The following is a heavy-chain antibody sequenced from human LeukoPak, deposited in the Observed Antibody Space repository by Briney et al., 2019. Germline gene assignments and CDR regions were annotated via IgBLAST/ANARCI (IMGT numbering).Heavy chain of an antibody. CDR2: IRYDGSNK. Sequence: GGSLRLSCAASGFTFSSYGIHWVRQAPGKGLEWVAFIRYDGSNKYYADSVKGRFTISRDYSKNTLYLQMNRLRGDDTAVYYWAKDLRSANTHCQDFDYWGQGTLVTVSS. V-gene: IGHV3-30*02. CDR1: GFTFSSYG. D-gene: IGHD2-21*01. CDR3: AKDLRSANTHCQDFDY. J-gene: IGHJ4*02.